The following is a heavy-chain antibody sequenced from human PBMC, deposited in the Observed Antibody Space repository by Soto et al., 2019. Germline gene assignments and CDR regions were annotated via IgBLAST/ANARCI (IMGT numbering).Heavy chain of an antibody. CDR1: GFAFTSSA. CDR3: AAVVINSRDY. CDR2: IVVGSGDT. J-gene: IGHJ4*02. D-gene: IGHD3-22*01. V-gene: IGHV1-58*02. Sequence: SVKVSCKASGFAFTSSAMQWLRQARGQRLEWIGWIVVGSGDTDYAQKFQERVTITRDMSTSTAYMELSSLRSEDTAVYYCAAVVINSRDYWGQGTLVNVSS.